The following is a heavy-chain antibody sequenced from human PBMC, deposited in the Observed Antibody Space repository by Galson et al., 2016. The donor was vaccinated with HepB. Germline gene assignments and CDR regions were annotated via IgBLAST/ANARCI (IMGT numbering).Heavy chain of an antibody. V-gene: IGHV1-46*01. Sequence: SVKVSCKASGYTFISYYMHWVRQAPGQGLEWMGIINPNGGSTTYAQKFQGRVTMTRDTSTSTVYTELSSLRSEDTAVYYCAREVERLSWFDPWGQGTLVTVSS. CDR2: INPNGGST. CDR1: GYTFISYY. D-gene: IGHD1-1*01. J-gene: IGHJ5*02. CDR3: AREVERLSWFDP.